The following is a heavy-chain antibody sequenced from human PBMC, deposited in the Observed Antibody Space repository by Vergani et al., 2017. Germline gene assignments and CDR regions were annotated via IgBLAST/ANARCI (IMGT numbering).Heavy chain of an antibody. V-gene: IGHV4-34*01. D-gene: IGHD5-12*01. CDR1: GGSFSGYY. CDR3: ARGPLVYSGYDLRFDY. CDR2: INHSGST. J-gene: IGHJ4*02. Sequence: QVQLQQWGAGLLKPSETLSLTCAVYGGSFSGYYWSWTRQPPGKGLEWIGEINHSGSTNYNPSLKSRVTISVDTSKNQFSLKLSSVTAADTAVYYCARGPLVYSGYDLRFDYWGQGTLVTVSS.